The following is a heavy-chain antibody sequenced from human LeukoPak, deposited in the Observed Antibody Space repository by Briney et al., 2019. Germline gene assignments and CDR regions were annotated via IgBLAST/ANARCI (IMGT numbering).Heavy chain of an antibody. CDR1: GDSISSYY. D-gene: IGHD3-10*01. Sequence: PSETLSLTCTVSGDSISSYYWSWIRQPPGKGLVWIGYMYYSGYTNYNPSLKSRVTISVDTSKNQFSLKLSSVTAADTAVYYCARTTMVRGTYYMDVWGKGTTVTVSS. CDR2: MYYSGYT. CDR3: ARTTMVRGTYYMDV. V-gene: IGHV4-59*01. J-gene: IGHJ6*03.